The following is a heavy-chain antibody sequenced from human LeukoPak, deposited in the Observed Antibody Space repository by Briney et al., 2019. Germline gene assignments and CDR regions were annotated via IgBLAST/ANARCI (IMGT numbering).Heavy chain of an antibody. CDR3: ARLAPGWLQFRHGDRLDY. Sequence: PSETLSLTCAVYGGSFSGYYWSWIRQPPGKGLEWIGEINHSGSTNYNPSLKSRVTISVDTSKNQFSLKLSSVTAADTAVYYCARLAPGWLQFRHGDRLDYWGQGTLVTVSS. D-gene: IGHD5-24*01. CDR2: INHSGST. V-gene: IGHV4-34*01. J-gene: IGHJ4*02. CDR1: GGSFSGYY.